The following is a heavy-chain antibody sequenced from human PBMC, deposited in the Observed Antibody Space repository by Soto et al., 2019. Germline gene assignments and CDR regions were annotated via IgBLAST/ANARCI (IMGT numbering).Heavy chain of an antibody. CDR3: AKDISSGGSYSYYYYGMDV. V-gene: IGHV3-43*01. Sequence: PGGSLRLSCAASGFTFDDYTMHWVRQAPGKGLEWVSLISWDGGSTYYADSVKGRFTISRDNSKNSLYLQMNSLRTEDTALYYCAKDISSGGSYSYYYYGMDVWGQGTTVTVSS. D-gene: IGHD2-15*01. CDR2: ISWDGGST. J-gene: IGHJ6*02. CDR1: GFTFDDYT.